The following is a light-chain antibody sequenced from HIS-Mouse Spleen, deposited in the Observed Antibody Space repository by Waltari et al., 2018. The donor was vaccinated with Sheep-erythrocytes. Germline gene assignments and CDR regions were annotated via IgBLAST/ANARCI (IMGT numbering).Light chain of an antibody. CDR3: CSYAGSSTPWV. V-gene: IGLV2-11*01. CDR1: SSDVGGYNY. CDR2: DVS. J-gene: IGLJ3*02. Sequence: QSALTQPRSVSGSPGQSVTISCTGTSSDVGGYNYVSWYQQHPGKAPKLMIYDVSKRPSGVSHRFSGSKSGNTASLTISGLQAEDEADYYCCSYAGSSTPWVFGGGTKLTVL.